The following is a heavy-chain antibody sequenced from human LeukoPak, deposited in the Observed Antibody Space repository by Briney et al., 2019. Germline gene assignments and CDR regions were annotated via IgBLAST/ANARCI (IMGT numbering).Heavy chain of an antibody. CDR2: FDSENNKM. J-gene: IGHJ4*02. D-gene: IGHD6-19*01. Sequence: GASVKVSCKISEYSLSDLSIHWVREAPGEGLEWMGGFDSENNKMVYSQKFQGRVTMTEDTSADTAYMELTSLRSEDTAVYFCPTDRVYRSSGRSWGFSDYWGQGTLVIVSS. CDR1: EYSLSDLS. V-gene: IGHV1-24*01. CDR3: PTDRVYRSSGRSWGFSDY.